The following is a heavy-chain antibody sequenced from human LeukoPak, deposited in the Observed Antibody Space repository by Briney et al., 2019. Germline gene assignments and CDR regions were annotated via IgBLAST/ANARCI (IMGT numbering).Heavy chain of an antibody. Sequence: GGSLRLCCATSAFTRSSYEMNWVRQAPGKGLRSVAYISSSGSTISYAASVKRRFAIARDNAKNSLYLQMNSLRAEDTAVYYCARDGIVGAPDYWGQGTLVTVSS. CDR2: ISSSGSTI. V-gene: IGHV3-48*03. CDR1: AFTRSSYE. D-gene: IGHD1-26*01. CDR3: ARDGIVGAPDY. J-gene: IGHJ4*02.